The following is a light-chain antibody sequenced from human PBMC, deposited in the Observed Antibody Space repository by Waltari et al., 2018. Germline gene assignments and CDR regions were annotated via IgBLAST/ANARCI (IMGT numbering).Light chain of an antibody. Sequence: DIQMTQSPSSVSASVGDRVTITCRASQGISSWLAWYQQKPGKAPNLLISAASGLQSGVPSRFSGSGSGTDFSLTISSLQPEDFATYYCLQTNSLPFTFGGGTNVEIK. CDR1: QGISSW. CDR3: LQTNSLPFT. V-gene: IGKV1D-12*01. J-gene: IGKJ4*01. CDR2: AAS.